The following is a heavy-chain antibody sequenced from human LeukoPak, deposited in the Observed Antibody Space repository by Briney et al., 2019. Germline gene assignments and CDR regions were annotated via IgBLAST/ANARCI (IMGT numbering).Heavy chain of an antibody. Sequence: GRSLRLSSAASGFSFSSDWMSSVPEAPGEGVERVANIKQEGGEKYTMHPVKGRFTSSRDNSKNTLYLQMNSLRAADTAVYYCARDKGTSYLSSFDYWGQGTLVPVSS. D-gene: IGHD6-6*01. CDR2: IKQEGGEK. CDR1: GFSFSSDW. CDR3: ARDKGTSYLSSFDY. V-gene: IGHV3-7*01. J-gene: IGHJ4*02.